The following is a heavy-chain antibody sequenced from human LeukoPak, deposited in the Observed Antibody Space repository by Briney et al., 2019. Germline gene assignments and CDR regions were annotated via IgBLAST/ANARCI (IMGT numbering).Heavy chain of an antibody. D-gene: IGHD2-15*01. CDR2: IYSGYSDT. V-gene: IGHV5-51*01. J-gene: IGHJ3*02. CDR1: GYSLTSYW. Sequence: GEPPKIFCKGSGYSLTSYWIGWVRQMPEKGLEWMGIIYSGYSDTRYSPSFQGQVTISADKSISSAYLQWSSLKASDTAMYYCARRLGYCSGGSCYNGAFDIWGQGTMVTVSS. CDR3: ARRLGYCSGGSCYNGAFDI.